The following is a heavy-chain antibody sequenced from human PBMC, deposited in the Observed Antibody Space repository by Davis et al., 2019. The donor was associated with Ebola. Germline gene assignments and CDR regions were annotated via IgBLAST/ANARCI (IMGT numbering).Heavy chain of an antibody. CDR2: IWYDGSNK. D-gene: IGHD6-13*01. J-gene: IGHJ5*02. CDR1: GFTFSSYG. CDR3: AREMGIAAAGTLWFDP. Sequence: GGSLRLSCAASGFTFSSYGMHWVRQAPGKGLEWVAVIWYDGSNKYYADSVKGRFTISRDNSKNTLYLQMNSLRAEDTAVYYCAREMGIAAAGTLWFDPWGQGTLVTVSS. V-gene: IGHV3-33*01.